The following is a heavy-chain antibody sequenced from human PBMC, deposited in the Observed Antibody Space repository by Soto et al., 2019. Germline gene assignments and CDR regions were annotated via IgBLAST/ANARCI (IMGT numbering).Heavy chain of an antibody. CDR3: ARDYYDILTGPRNDAFDI. CDR2: ISAYNGNT. Sequence: ASVKVSCKASGYTFTSYGISWVRQAPGQGLERMGWISAYNGNTNYAQKLQGRVTMTTGTSTSTAYMELRSLRSDDTAVYYCARDYYDILTGPRNDAFDIWGQGTMVTVSS. D-gene: IGHD3-9*01. J-gene: IGHJ3*02. V-gene: IGHV1-18*01. CDR1: GYTFTSYG.